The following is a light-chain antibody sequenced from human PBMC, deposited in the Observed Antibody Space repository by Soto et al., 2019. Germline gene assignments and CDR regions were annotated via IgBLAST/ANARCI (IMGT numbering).Light chain of an antibody. V-gene: IGKV3-15*01. CDR3: QQYGISPSYT. J-gene: IGKJ2*01. CDR2: GAS. CDR1: QSVNTN. Sequence: EIVMTQSPATLSVSPGERATFSCRASQSVNTNLAWYQLKPGQAPRLLVYGASIRATGIPARFSGSGSGTEFTLTISRLEPEDFAVYYCQQYGISPSYTFAQGTKVDIK.